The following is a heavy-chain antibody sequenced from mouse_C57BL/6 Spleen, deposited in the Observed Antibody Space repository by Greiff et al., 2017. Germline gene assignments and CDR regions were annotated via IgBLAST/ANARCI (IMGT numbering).Heavy chain of an antibody. V-gene: IGHV1-18*01. CDR1: GYTFTDYN. Sequence: EVQLQQSGPELVKPGASVKIPCKASGYTFTDYNMDWVKQSHGKSLEWIGDINPNNGGTIYNQKFKGKATLTVDKSSSTAYMELRSLTSEDTAVYYCARKGPYYGKGGAMDYWGQGTSVTVSS. J-gene: IGHJ4*01. CDR2: INPNNGGT. CDR3: ARKGPYYGKGGAMDY. D-gene: IGHD2-10*01.